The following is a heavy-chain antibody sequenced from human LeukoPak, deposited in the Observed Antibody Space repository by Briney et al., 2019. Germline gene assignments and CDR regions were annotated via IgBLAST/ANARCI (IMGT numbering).Heavy chain of an antibody. Sequence: GGSLRLSCAASGFTFSSYSMNWVRQAPGKGLEGVSSISSSSSYIYYADSVKGRFTISRDNAKNSLYLQMNSLRAEDTAVYYCARGKPGVGASLDYWGQGSLVTVSS. CDR1: GFTFSSYS. J-gene: IGHJ4*02. V-gene: IGHV3-21*01. D-gene: IGHD1-26*01. CDR3: ARGKPGVGASLDY. CDR2: ISSSSSYI.